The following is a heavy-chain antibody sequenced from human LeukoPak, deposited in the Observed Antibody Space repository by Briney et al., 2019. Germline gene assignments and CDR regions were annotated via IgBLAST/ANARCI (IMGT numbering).Heavy chain of an antibody. D-gene: IGHD3-16*02. CDR1: GFTFSSYS. CDR2: ISSSSSTI. CDR3: AKVEFDGYVWGSYRLYGMDV. V-gene: IGHV3-48*01. Sequence: GGSLRLSCAASGFTFSSYSMNWVRQAPGKGLEWVSCISSSSSTIYYADSVKGRFTISRDNSKNTLYLQMNSLRAEDTAVYYCAKVEFDGYVWGSYRLYGMDVWGQGTTVTVSS. J-gene: IGHJ6*02.